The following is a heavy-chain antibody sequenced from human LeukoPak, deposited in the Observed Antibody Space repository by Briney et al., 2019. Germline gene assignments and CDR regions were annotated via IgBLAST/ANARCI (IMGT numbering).Heavy chain of an antibody. Sequence: PSETLSLTCAVSGYSISSGYYWGWIRQPPGKGLKWIGSIYHSGSTYYNPSLKSRVTISVDTSKNQFSLKLSSVTAADTAVYYCARVPVTTPLYYYYYYMDVWGKGTTVTVSS. J-gene: IGHJ6*03. V-gene: IGHV4-38-2*01. CDR2: IYHSGST. CDR1: GYSISSGYY. CDR3: ARVPVTTPLYYYYYYMDV. D-gene: IGHD4-17*01.